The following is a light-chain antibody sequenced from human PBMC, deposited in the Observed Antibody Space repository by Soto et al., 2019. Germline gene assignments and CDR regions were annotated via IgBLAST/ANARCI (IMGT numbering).Light chain of an antibody. Sequence: DIQRTQSPPSLSASVGDRFTITCRASQTISAYLHWHQQKPGKAPTLLIYGSSSLQTGVPPRFSGSGSGTEFTLTISSLQPEDFGTYYCQQTYDSLVSFGGGTKVDIK. CDR1: QTISAY. CDR3: QQTYDSLVS. V-gene: IGKV1-39*01. J-gene: IGKJ4*01. CDR2: GSS.